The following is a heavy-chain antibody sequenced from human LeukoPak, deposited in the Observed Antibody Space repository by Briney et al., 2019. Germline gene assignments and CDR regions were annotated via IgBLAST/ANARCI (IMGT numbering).Heavy chain of an antibody. D-gene: IGHD6-13*01. CDR2: INPNSGGT. CDR3: ARALRPIAAGAQPTNHMDV. CDR1: GYTFTGYY. V-gene: IGHV1-2*02. J-gene: IGHJ6*03. Sequence: ASVKVSCKASGYTFTGYYMHWVRQAPGQGLEWMGWINPNSGGTNYAQKLQGRVTKTRDTSISTAYMELSRLRSDDTAVYYCARALRPIAAGAQPTNHMDVWGKGTTVTVSS.